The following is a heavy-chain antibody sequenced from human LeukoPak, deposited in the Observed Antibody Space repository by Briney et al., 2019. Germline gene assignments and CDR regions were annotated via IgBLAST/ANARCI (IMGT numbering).Heavy chain of an antibody. V-gene: IGHV4-39*01. Sequence: SETLSLTCTVSGGSISSSSYYWGWIRQPPGKGLEWIGSIYYSGSTYYNPSLKSRVAISVDTSKNQFSLRVSSVTAADTAVYYCARHLNNCGDDCYIFDYWGQGTLVTVSS. CDR1: GGSISSSSYY. CDR3: ARHLNNCGDDCYIFDY. D-gene: IGHD2-21*01. J-gene: IGHJ4*02. CDR2: IYYSGST.